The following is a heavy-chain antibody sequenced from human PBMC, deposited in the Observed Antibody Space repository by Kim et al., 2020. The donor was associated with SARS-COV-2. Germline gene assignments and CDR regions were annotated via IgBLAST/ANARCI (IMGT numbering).Heavy chain of an antibody. V-gene: IGHV3-11*06. D-gene: IGHD3-16*02. Sequence: ADAVKGRFTISRDNAKNSLYLQMNSLRDEDTAVYYCARDPAILSSYGMDVWGQGTTVTVSS. J-gene: IGHJ6*02. CDR3: ARDPAILSSYGMDV.